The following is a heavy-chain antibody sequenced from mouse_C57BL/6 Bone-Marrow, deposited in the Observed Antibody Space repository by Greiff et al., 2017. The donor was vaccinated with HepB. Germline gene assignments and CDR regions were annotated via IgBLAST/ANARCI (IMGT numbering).Heavy chain of an antibody. V-gene: IGHV1-64*01. CDR2: IHPNSGST. CDR1: GYTFTSYW. J-gene: IGHJ2*01. Sequence: VQLQQPGAELVKPGASVKLSCKASGYTFTSYWMHWVKQRPGQGLEWIGMIHPNSGSTNYNEKFKSKATLTVDKSSSTAYMQLSSLTSEDSAVYYCARGDYGSSRYYFDYWGQGTTLTVSS. CDR3: ARGDYGSSRYYFDY. D-gene: IGHD1-1*01.